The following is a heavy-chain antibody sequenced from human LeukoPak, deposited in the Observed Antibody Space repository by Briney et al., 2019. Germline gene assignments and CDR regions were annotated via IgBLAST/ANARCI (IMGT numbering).Heavy chain of an antibody. Sequence: SETLSLTCAVYGGSFSGYYWSWIRQPPGKGLEWIGEINHSGSTNYNPSLKSRVTISVDTSKNQFSLKLSSVTAADTAVYYCARDLIAAASGAFDIWGQGTMVIVSS. CDR2: INHSGST. CDR1: GGSFSGYY. D-gene: IGHD6-13*01. CDR3: ARDLIAAASGAFDI. J-gene: IGHJ3*02. V-gene: IGHV4-34*01.